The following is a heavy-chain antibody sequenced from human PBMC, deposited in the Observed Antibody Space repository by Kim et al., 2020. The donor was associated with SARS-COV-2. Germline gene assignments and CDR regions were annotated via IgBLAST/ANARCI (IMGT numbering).Heavy chain of an antibody. J-gene: IGHJ3*02. CDR3: ARDGDLYSSGKDAFDI. CDR2: IKQDGNQK. CDR1: GFTFSSYW. V-gene: IGHV3-7*01. D-gene: IGHD6-19*01. Sequence: GGSLRLSCAAFGFTFSSYWMTWVRQAPGKGLEWVANIKQDGNQKYYVDSVKGRFTISRDNAKNSLYLQMNSPRAEDTAVYYCARDGDLYSSGKDAFDIWGQGTMVTVSS.